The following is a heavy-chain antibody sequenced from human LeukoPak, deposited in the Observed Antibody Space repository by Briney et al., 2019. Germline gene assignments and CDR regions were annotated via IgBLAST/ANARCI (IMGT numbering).Heavy chain of an antibody. J-gene: IGHJ4*02. D-gene: IGHD3-10*01. V-gene: IGHV3-74*01. Sequence: GGSLRLSCAASGFTFSSYWMHWVRQAPGKGLVWVSRINSDGSSTGYADSVKGRFTISRDNAKNSLYLQMNSLRAEDTAVYYCAREALLWFGEALDYWGQGTLVTVSS. CDR1: GFTFSSYW. CDR3: AREALLWFGEALDY. CDR2: INSDGSST.